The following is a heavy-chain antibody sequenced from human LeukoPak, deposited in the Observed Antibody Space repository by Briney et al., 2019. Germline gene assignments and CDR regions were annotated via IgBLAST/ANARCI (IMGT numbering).Heavy chain of an antibody. CDR3: ATPPTVTRNY. J-gene: IGHJ4*02. CDR1: GFTFSSYA. Sequence: GGSLRLSCAASGFTFSSYAMSWVRQAPGKGLEWVSSISGSGGRTHYADSVRGRFTISRDNSKNTLYLQMDSLRAEDMAVYYCATPPTVTRNYWGQGTLVTVSP. V-gene: IGHV3-23*01. CDR2: ISGSGGRT. D-gene: IGHD4-17*01.